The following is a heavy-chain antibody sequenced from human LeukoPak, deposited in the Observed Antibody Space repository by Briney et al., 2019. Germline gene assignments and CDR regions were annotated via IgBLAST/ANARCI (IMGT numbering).Heavy chain of an antibody. J-gene: IGHJ4*02. CDR2: MNPNSGNT. D-gene: IGHD6-13*01. V-gene: IGHV1-8*03. CDR3: ARGHPPHSSSCPREDY. Sequence: GASVKVSCKASGYTFTSYDINWVRQATGQGLEWMGWMNPNSGNTGYAQKFQGRVTITRNTSISTAYMELSSLRSEDTAVYYCARGHPPHSSSCPREDYWGQGTLVTVSS. CDR1: GYTFTSYD.